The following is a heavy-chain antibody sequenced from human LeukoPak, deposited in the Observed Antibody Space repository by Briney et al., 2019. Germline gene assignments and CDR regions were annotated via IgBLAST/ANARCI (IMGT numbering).Heavy chain of an antibody. CDR1: GFTFSTYS. V-gene: IGHV3-48*02. D-gene: IGHD6-19*01. J-gene: IGHJ4*02. CDR2: VWSGSNIL. Sequence: GGALRLSCAASGFTFSTYSMSWVRASLGKWMGWGSFVWSGSNILYYADSVEGRVTVSRDIAKNSLYPQMNSLRDEDTAVYYCAKILGDSTGWYHFDYWGQGTLVTVS. CDR3: AKILGDSTGWYHFDY.